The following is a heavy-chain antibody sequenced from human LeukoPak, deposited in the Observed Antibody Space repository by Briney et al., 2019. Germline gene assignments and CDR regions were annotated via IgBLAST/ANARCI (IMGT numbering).Heavy chain of an antibody. V-gene: IGHV3-21*01. CDR1: GFTFSSYS. J-gene: IGHJ4*02. CDR3: ARGPAYCTNGVCYCDY. CDR2: ISSSSSYI. Sequence: GGSLRLSCAASGFTFSSYSMNWVRQAPGKGLEWVSSISSSSSYIYYADSVKSRFTISRDNAKNSPYLQMNSLRAEDTAVYYCARGPAYCTNGVCYCDYWGQGTLVTVSS. D-gene: IGHD2-8*01.